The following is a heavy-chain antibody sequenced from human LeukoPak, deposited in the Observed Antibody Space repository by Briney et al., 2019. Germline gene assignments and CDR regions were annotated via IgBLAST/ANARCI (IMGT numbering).Heavy chain of an antibody. V-gene: IGHV4-31*03. D-gene: IGHD2-2*01. CDR1: GGSISSGVYY. CDR3: ARELSTSSLTFDI. J-gene: IGHJ3*02. CDR2: IYYSGST. Sequence: SETLSLTCTVSGGSISSGVYYWSWIRQHPGKGLEWIGYIYYSGSTYYNPSLKSRVTISVDTSKNQFSLNLSSVTAADTAVYYCARELSTSSLTFDIWGQGTMVTLSS.